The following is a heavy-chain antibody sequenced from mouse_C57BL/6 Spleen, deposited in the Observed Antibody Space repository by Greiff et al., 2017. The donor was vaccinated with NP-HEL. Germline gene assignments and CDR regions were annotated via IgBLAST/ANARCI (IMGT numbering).Heavy chain of an antibody. J-gene: IGHJ1*03. CDR1: GFSLSTFGMG. CDR2: IWWDDDK. CDR3: ARMRYYGSYWYFDV. Sequence: QVQLKESGPGILQPSQTLSLTCSFSGFSLSTFGMGVGWIRQPSGKGLEWLAHIWWDDDKYYNPALKSRLTISKATSKNQVFLKIANVDTADTATYYCARMRYYGSYWYFDVWGTGTTVTVSS. V-gene: IGHV8-8*01. D-gene: IGHD1-1*01.